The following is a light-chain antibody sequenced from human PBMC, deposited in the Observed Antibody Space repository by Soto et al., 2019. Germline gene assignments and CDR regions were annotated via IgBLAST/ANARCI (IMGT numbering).Light chain of an antibody. V-gene: IGKV1-5*03. CDR2: KAS. Sequence: DIQMTHSPSTLSESVGDRVTITCRASQSISYWLAWYQQKPGKAPKLLIYKASSLESGVSSRFSGSGSGTEFTLTISSLQPDDFATYYCQQYKTSPYTFGQGTKLEIK. CDR3: QQYKTSPYT. CDR1: QSISYW. J-gene: IGKJ2*01.